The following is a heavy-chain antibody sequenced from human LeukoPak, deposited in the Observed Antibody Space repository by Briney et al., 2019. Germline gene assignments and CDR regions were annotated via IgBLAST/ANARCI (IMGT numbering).Heavy chain of an antibody. Sequence: PSETLSLTCTLSGGFISSYYWSWIRQPAGKGLEWIGRIYTSGSTNYNPSRKSRVTMSVDTSKNRFSLKLRSVTAADTAVYYCARVGTVSHFDYWGQGTLVTVS. J-gene: IGHJ4*02. V-gene: IGHV4-4*07. D-gene: IGHD4-17*01. CDR3: ARVGTVSHFDY. CDR1: GGFISSYY. CDR2: IYTSGST.